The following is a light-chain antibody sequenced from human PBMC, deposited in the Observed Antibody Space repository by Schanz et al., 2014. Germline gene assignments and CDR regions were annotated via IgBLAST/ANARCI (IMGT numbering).Light chain of an antibody. CDR2: DNN. CDR1: SSNIGAGYD. V-gene: IGLV1-40*01. Sequence: QSVLTQPPSVSGAPGQRVTISCSGSSSNIGAGYDVHWYQQLPGTAPKLLIYDNNSRPSGVPDRFSGSRSGTSASLAITGLQAEDEADYYCQSYDNSLSAWVFGGGTKLTVL. J-gene: IGLJ3*02. CDR3: QSYDNSLSAWV.